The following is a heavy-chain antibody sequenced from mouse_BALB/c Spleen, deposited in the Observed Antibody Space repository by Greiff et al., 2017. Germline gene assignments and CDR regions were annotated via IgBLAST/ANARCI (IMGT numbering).Heavy chain of an antibody. CDR3: ARYDDGYYDAMDY. CDR2: ISSGSSTI. V-gene: IGHV5-17*02. Sequence: EVQGVESGGGLVQPGGSRKLSCAASGFTFSSFGMHWVRQAPEKGLEWVAYISSGSSTIYYADTVKGRFTISRDNPKNTLFLQMTSLRSEDTAMYYCARYDDGYYDAMDYWGQGTSVTVSS. D-gene: IGHD2-3*01. CDR1: GFTFSSFG. J-gene: IGHJ4*01.